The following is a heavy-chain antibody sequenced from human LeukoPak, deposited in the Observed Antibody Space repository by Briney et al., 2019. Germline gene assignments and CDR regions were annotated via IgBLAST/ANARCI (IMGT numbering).Heavy chain of an antibody. V-gene: IGHV5-51*01. CDR1: GYSFTSYW. CDR3: ARHETGPYFDY. J-gene: IGHJ4*02. CDR2: IYPGDSDT. D-gene: IGHD1-1*01. Sequence: GESLKISCKGFGYSFTSYWIGWVRQMPGRGLECMGIIYPGDSDTRYSPSFQGQVTISADKSISTAYLQWSSLKASDTAMYYCARHETGPYFDYWGQGTLVTVSS.